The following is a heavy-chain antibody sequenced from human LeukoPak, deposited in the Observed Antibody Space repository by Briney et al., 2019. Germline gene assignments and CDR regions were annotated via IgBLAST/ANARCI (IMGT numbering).Heavy chain of an antibody. V-gene: IGHV1-69*13. CDR3: ARLGLHRNRGYFDY. J-gene: IGHJ4*02. D-gene: IGHD1-7*01. CDR2: IIPIFGTA. Sequence: SVKVSCKASGYTFSSYAISWVRQAPGQGLEWMGGIIPIFGTANYAQKFQGRVTITADESTSTAYMELSSLRSEDTAVYYCARLGLHRNRGYFDYWGQGTLVTVSS. CDR1: GYTFSSYA.